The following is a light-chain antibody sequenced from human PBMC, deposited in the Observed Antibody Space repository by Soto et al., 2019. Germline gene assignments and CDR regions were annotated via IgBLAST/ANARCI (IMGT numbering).Light chain of an antibody. CDR2: DVS. CDR3: SSYTSSNTVV. J-gene: IGLJ2*01. V-gene: IGLV2-14*01. CDR1: SSDVGGYNY. Sequence: QSALTQPASVSESPGQSITISCTGTSSDVGGYNYVSWYQQHPGKAPKLMIYDVSNRPSGISNRFSGSKSGNTASLTISGLQADDEADYYCSSYTSSNTVVFGGGTKLTVL.